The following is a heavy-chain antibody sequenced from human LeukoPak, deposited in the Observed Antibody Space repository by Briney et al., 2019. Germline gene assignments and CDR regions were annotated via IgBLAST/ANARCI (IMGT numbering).Heavy chain of an antibody. Sequence: GGSLRLSCAASGFTFSSYAMSWVRQAPGKGLEEVSAICGSGGSTYYADSVKGRFTISRDNSKNTLYLQMNSLRAEDTAVYYCAKRSQYYYDSSGYYWSYFDYWGQGTLVTVSS. D-gene: IGHD3-22*01. CDR2: ICGSGGST. J-gene: IGHJ4*02. V-gene: IGHV3-23*01. CDR3: AKRSQYYYDSSGYYWSYFDY. CDR1: GFTFSSYA.